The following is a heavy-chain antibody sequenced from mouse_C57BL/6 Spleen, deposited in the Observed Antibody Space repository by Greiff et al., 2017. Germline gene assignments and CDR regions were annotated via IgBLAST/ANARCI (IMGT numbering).Heavy chain of an antibody. D-gene: IGHD2-1*01. Sequence: QVQLQQSGAELVKPGASVKMSCKASGYTFTSYWITWVKQRPGQGLEWIGDIYPGSGSTNYNEKFKSKATLTVDTSSSTAYMQLSSLTSEDSAVYYCARDYGNYDAMDYWGQGTSVTVSS. V-gene: IGHV1-55*01. CDR1: GYTFTSYW. CDR3: ARDYGNYDAMDY. J-gene: IGHJ4*01. CDR2: IYPGSGST.